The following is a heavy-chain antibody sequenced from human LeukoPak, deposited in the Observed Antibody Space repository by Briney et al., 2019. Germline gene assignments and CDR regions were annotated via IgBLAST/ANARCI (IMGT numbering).Heavy chain of an antibody. V-gene: IGHV1-69*13. CDR3: ARDQRPSCLGGICYSGDY. J-gene: IGHJ4*02. CDR1: VCTFHNYI. CDR2: IVPIIGTA. D-gene: IGHD2-15*01. Sequence: ASVTVSHMPSVCTFHNYIVTWVRQAPGQGGEWMGGIVPIIGTANYAQKFQGRVTITADDSTSTAYMELRSLRSEDTAIYYCARDQRPSCLGGICYSGDYWGQGTLVTVTS.